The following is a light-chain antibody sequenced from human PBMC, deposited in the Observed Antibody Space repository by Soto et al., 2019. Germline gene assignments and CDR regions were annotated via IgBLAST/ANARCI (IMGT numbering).Light chain of an antibody. J-gene: IGKJ1*01. CDR1: QSFRGL. CDR3: QQYGSSAWT. Sequence: EVVLTQSPVTLSLSPGERATLSCRASQSFRGLLAWYQQKPGQAPRLLIYGASNRATGIPDRFSGSGSGTDFTLTISRLEPEDFAVYYCQQYGSSAWTFGQGTKVE. CDR2: GAS. V-gene: IGKV3-20*01.